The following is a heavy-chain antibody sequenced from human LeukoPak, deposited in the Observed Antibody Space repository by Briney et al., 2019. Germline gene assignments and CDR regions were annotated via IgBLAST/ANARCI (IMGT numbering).Heavy chain of an antibody. CDR3: TREFTSFNSGWYFQY. J-gene: IGHJ1*01. Sequence: GGSLRLSCAASGFTIRNYGMQWVRQAPGKGLEWLAVVSHDGGNKIYAESVKGRFTTSRDNSKNTLDLELFSLRTEGTAVYYCTREFTSFNSGWYFQYWGQGAQVIVSS. CDR2: VSHDGGNK. V-gene: IGHV3-30*03. CDR1: GFTIRNYG. D-gene: IGHD6-25*01.